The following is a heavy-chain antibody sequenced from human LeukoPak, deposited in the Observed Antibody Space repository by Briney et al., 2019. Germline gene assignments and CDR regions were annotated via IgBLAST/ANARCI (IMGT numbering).Heavy chain of an antibody. V-gene: IGHV3-30*02. CDR2: IRFDGSNK. D-gene: IGHD4-17*01. CDR1: GFTFSNYG. J-gene: IGHJ6*03. Sequence: GGSLRLSCAASGFTFSNYGIHWVRQAPGKGLEWVAFIRFDGSNKEYADSVKGRFTISRDNSKNTLYLQMNSLRAEDTAVYYCAKDGTTVPDSYYYYMDVWGKGTTVTISS. CDR3: AKDGTTVPDSYYYYMDV.